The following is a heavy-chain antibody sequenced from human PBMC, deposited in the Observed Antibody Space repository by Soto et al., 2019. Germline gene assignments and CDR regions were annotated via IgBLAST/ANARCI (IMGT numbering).Heavy chain of an antibody. J-gene: IGHJ5*02. V-gene: IGHV4-30-2*01. CDR1: GGSISSGGYS. CDR2: IYHSGST. Sequence: SETLSLTCAVSGGSISSGGYSWSWIRQPPGKGLEWIGYIYHSGSTYYNPSLKSRVTISVDRSKNQFSLKLSSVTAADTAVYYCARGRDYEFWSGPRWFDPWGQGTLVTVSS. CDR3: ARGRDYEFWSGPRWFDP. D-gene: IGHD3-3*01.